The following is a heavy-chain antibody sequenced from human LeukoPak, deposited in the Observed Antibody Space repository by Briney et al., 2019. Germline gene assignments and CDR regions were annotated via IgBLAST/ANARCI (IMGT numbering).Heavy chain of an antibody. CDR1: GFTFSDYY. V-gene: IGHV3-11*01. J-gene: IGHJ3*01. Sequence: SGGSLRLSCAASGFTFSDYYMSWIRQAPGKGLEWISYISGSGRTIHYADSVKGRLTISRDNAKNSLYLQMNSLRAEDTAVYYCARDWVGSFDAFDVWGQGTMVTVSS. D-gene: IGHD6-25*01. CDR2: ISGSGRTI. CDR3: ARDWVGSFDAFDV.